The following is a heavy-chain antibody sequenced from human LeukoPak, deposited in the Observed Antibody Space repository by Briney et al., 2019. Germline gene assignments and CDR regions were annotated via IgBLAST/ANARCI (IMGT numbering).Heavy chain of an antibody. Sequence: SETLSLTCTVSGGSISSTIYYWGWPRQPPGKGLEWLGSIYYSGSTYYNWTLQSRVTTSVDTSKNQFSLRLSSVTAADTAVYYCARLSASSGYYPYWYFDRWGRGTLVTVSS. D-gene: IGHD3-22*01. V-gene: IGHV4-39*01. CDR2: IYYSGST. J-gene: IGHJ2*01. CDR1: GGSISSTIYY. CDR3: ARLSASSGYYPYWYFDR.